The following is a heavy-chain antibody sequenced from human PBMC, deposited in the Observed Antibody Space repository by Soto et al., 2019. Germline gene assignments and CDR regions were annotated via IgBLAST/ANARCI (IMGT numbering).Heavy chain of an antibody. CDR2: ISNDESNT. CDR3: VTGHCNYFAY. Sequence: QVQLVESGGGVVQPGWSLRLSCAASGFTFSNNGMHWVRQAPGKGLEWVAFISNDESNTYYVDSVKGRFSISRDNSQNTLYLNMNSLRGEDTAVYYCVTGHCNYFAYWCQGTLVTVSS. D-gene: IGHD2-21*01. CDR1: GFTFSNNG. J-gene: IGHJ4*02. V-gene: IGHV3-30*03.